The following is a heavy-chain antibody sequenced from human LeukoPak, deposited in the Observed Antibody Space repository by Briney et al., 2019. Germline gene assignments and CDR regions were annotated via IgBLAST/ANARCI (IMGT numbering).Heavy chain of an antibody. J-gene: IGHJ3*02. D-gene: IGHD3-22*01. Sequence: ETSETLSLTCTVSGGSINSYYCRWIRQPPGKVLEWIEYIYDSGSTNYNPSLKSPVTISVDTSNNQLSLKLSSVTAADTAVYYCACLTTADAFDIWGQGTMVTVSS. V-gene: IGHV4-59*01. CDR2: IYDSGST. CDR3: ACLTTADAFDI. CDR1: GGSINSYY.